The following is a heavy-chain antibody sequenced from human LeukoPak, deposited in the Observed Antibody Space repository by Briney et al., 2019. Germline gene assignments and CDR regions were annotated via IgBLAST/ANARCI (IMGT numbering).Heavy chain of an antibody. J-gene: IGHJ6*03. CDR2: IYRGGRT. V-gene: IGHV3-53*01. D-gene: IGHD5-24*01. CDR3: ARVDGYYYYYMDV. Sequence: GGSLRLSCAASGFTVSSDYMSWVPQAPGEGQERVSVIYRGGRTYYADSVQGRFTLSRDNSKNTLYLQMISLRAEDTAVYYCARVDGYYYYYMDVWGKGTTVTVSS. CDR1: GFTVSSDY.